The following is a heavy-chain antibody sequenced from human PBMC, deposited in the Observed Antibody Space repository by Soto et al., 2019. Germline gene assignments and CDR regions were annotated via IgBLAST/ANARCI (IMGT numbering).Heavy chain of an antibody. CDR2: IYHSGST. CDR1: SGSISSSNW. CDR3: ARGKGIWYYFYMDV. D-gene: IGHD3-10*01. V-gene: IGHV4-4*02. Sequence: PSETMSLTCAVSSGSISSSNWWSWVRQPPGKGLEWIGEIYHSGSTNYNPSLKSRVTISVDKSKNQFSLKLSSVTAADTAVYYCARGKGIWYYFYMDVWGKGTTVTVSS. J-gene: IGHJ6*03.